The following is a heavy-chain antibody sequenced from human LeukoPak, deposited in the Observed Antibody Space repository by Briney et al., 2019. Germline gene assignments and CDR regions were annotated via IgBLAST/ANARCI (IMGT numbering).Heavy chain of an antibody. CDR1: GFPFTSSA. D-gene: IGHD5-18*01. CDR2: IVVGSGNT. Sequence: ASVQVSFQASGFPFTSSAVQWVRPARGQRLEWIGWIVVGSGNTNYSQKFQERVTITRDMSTSTAYMELSSLRSEDTAVYYCARDRGNRDSYALKTYYYYYGMDVWGQGTTVTVSS. CDR3: ARDRGNRDSYALKTYYYYYGMDV. J-gene: IGHJ6*02. V-gene: IGHV1-58*01.